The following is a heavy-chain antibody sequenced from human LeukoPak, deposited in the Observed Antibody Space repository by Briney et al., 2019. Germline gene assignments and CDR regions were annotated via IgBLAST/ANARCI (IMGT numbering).Heavy chain of an antibody. Sequence: GGSLRLSCAASGFTFSSYAMSWVRQAPGKGLEWVSAISGSGGSTYYADSVKGRFTISRDNSKNTLYLQMNSLRAEDTAVYYCAKDGYNWNGPYYFDYWGQGTLVTVSS. V-gene: IGHV3-23*01. D-gene: IGHD1-20*01. CDR2: ISGSGGST. CDR3: AKDGYNWNGPYYFDY. J-gene: IGHJ4*02. CDR1: GFTFSSYA.